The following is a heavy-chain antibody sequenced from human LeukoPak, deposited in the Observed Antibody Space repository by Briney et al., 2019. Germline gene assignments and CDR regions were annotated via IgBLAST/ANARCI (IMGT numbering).Heavy chain of an antibody. Sequence: GASVKVSCKASGYTFTSYGISWVRQAPGQGLEWMGWISAYNGNTNYAQKLQGRVTMTTDTSTSTAYMELRSLRSDATAVYYCARVDSGSYDLYYYGMDVWGQGTTVTVSS. CDR2: ISAYNGNT. J-gene: IGHJ6*02. CDR1: GYTFTSYG. D-gene: IGHD1-26*01. V-gene: IGHV1-18*01. CDR3: ARVDSGSYDLYYYGMDV.